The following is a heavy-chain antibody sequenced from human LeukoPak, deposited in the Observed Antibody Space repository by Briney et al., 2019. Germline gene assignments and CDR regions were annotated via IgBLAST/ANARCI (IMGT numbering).Heavy chain of an antibody. CDR1: GYTFTSYG. J-gene: IGHJ4*02. Sequence: ASVKISCKAYGYTFTSYGITWVRQAPGQGLEWMGWISVNNVNTNYAQKFQGRVTMTTDTSTSTAYMELRSLRSDDTAVYYCGRGTTGPTDYWGQGTLVTVSS. D-gene: IGHD1-1*01. V-gene: IGHV1-18*01. CDR3: GRGTTGPTDY. CDR2: ISVNNVNT.